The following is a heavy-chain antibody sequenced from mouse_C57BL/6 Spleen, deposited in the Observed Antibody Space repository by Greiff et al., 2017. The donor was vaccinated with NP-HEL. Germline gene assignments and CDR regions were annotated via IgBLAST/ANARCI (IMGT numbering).Heavy chain of an antibody. CDR1: GYTFTSYW. CDR2: IDPSDSET. CDR3: ARSVYYYGSSGYFDV. V-gene: IGHV1-52*01. J-gene: IGHJ1*03. D-gene: IGHD1-1*01. Sequence: QVQLQQPGAELVRPGSSVKLSCKASGYTFTSYWMHWVKQRPIQGLEWIGNIDPSDSETHYNQKFKDKATLTVDKSSSTAYMQLSSLTSEDSAVYYCARSVYYYGSSGYFDVWGTGTTVTVSS.